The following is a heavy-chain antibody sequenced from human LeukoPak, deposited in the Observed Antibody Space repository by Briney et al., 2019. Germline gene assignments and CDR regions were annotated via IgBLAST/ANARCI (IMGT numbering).Heavy chain of an antibody. CDR3: ARACKGTTGTTTQCYYYGMDV. J-gene: IGHJ6*02. V-gene: IGHV1-2*02. CDR2: INPNSGGT. Sequence: ASVKVSCKASGYTFTGYYMHWVRQAPGQGLEWMGWINPNSGGTNYAQKFQGRVTMTRDTSITTAYMELSRLRSDDTAVYYCARACKGTTGTTTQCYYYGMDVWGQGATVTVSS. CDR1: GYTFTGYY. D-gene: IGHD1-1*01.